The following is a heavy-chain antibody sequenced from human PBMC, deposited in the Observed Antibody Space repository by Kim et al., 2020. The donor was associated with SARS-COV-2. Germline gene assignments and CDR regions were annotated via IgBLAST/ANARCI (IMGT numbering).Heavy chain of an antibody. CDR3: AKEGGRHLDY. CDR2: IRNKATSYTT. CDR1: GFIFSDHY. V-gene: IGHV3-72*01. Sequence: GGSLRLSCAASGFIFSDHYMDWVRQAPGKGLEWVGRIRNKATSYTTEYAASVKGRITISRDDSKNSLYLQMNSLKTEDTAMYYCAKEGGRHLDYWGEGALVTVSS. D-gene: IGHD2-15*01. J-gene: IGHJ4*02.